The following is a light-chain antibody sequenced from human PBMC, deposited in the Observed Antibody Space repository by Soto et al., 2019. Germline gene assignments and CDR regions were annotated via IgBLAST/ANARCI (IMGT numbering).Light chain of an antibody. CDR3: AAWDDSGPYAV. CDR2: KDN. Sequence: QSVLTQPPSVSGTPGQRVTISCSGSSSNIGKNYVYWYQQVPGTAPKLLIYKDNQRPSGVPDRFSVSKSGTSAFLAISGLRSEDEADYYCAAWDDSGPYAVFGGGTQLTVL. CDR1: SSNIGKNY. V-gene: IGLV1-47*01. J-gene: IGLJ7*01.